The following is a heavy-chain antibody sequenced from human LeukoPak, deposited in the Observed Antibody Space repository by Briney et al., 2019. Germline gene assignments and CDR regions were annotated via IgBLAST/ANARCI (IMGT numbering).Heavy chain of an antibody. Sequence: GGSLRLSCAASGFSLSSYSMNWVRQAPGKGLEWVSYISSSSSTTYYADSVKGRFTISRDNAKNSLYLQMNSLRAEDTAVYYCAREVGYSYGEVDYWGQGTLVTVSS. V-gene: IGHV3-48*04. J-gene: IGHJ4*02. D-gene: IGHD5-18*01. CDR1: GFSLSSYS. CDR2: ISSSSSTT. CDR3: AREVGYSYGEVDY.